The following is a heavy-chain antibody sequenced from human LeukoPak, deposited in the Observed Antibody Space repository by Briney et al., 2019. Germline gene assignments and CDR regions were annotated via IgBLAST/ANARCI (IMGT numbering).Heavy chain of an antibody. CDR3: ARDRWYYDSSGYYYAQLIDY. Sequence: ASVKVSCKASGYPFIGNYIHWVRQAPGQGLEWMGWINTNTGNPTYAQGFTGRFVFSLDTSVSTAYLQISSLKAEDTAVYYCARDRWYYDSSGYYYAQLIDYWGQGTLVTVSS. J-gene: IGHJ4*02. CDR2: INTNTGNP. V-gene: IGHV7-4-1*02. D-gene: IGHD3-22*01. CDR1: GYPFIGNY.